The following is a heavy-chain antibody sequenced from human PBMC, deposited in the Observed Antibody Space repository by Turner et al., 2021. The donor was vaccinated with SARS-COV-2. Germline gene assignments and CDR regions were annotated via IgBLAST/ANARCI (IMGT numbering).Heavy chain of an antibody. D-gene: IGHD3-10*01. CDR1: GFTFSSYG. Sequence: QVQLVESGGGVVQPGGSLTLSCAASGFTFSSYGMHWVRQAAGKGLEWVAVISYDGSNKYYEDAVKGRFTISRENSKNTLYLQMNSLRAEDKAVYYCARDSGDFDYWGQGTLVTVSS. CDR3: ARDSGDFDY. CDR2: ISYDGSNK. J-gene: IGHJ4*02. V-gene: IGHV3-30*03.